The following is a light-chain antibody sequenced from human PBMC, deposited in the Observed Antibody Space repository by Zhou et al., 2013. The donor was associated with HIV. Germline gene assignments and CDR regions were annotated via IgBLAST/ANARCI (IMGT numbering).Light chain of an antibody. CDR3: QQYFSTPLT. J-gene: IGKJ4*01. CDR2: ATS. Sequence: DIQMTQSPSTLSASVGDRVTITCRASQSISSWLAWYQQKPGKAPKLLVYATSRLESGVPSRFSGSGSGPDYTLTISSLQPEDFATYYCQQYFSTPLTFGGGTKVEIK. CDR1: QSISSW. V-gene: IGKV1-NL1*01.